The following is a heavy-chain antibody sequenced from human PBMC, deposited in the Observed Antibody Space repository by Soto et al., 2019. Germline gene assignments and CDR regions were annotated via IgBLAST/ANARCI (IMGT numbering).Heavy chain of an antibody. V-gene: IGHV1-8*02. J-gene: IGHJ5*02. CDR1: GGTFSSYA. Sequence: ASVQVSCKASGGTFSSYAISWVRQATGQGLEWMGWIRADNGNTDYAQKFQGRVTLTRDTSIATAYLTLTSLTSDDTALYYCAKDLTRQLAYWLDPWGQGTQVTVS. D-gene: IGHD6-6*01. CDR3: AKDLTRQLAYWLDP. CDR2: IRADNGNT.